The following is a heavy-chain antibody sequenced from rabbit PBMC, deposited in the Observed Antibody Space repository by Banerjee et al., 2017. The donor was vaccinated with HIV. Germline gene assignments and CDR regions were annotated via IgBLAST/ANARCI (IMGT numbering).Heavy chain of an antibody. J-gene: IGHJ4*01. CDR2: ISAGSSGST. D-gene: IGHD4-2*01. V-gene: IGHV1S40*01. CDR3: ARDQDIAYAGGPFNL. Sequence: QSLEESGGDLVKPEGSLTLTCTASGFSFSSYGVSWVRQAPGKGLEWIACISAGSSGSTWYASWAKGRFTISKTSSTTLTLQMTSLTAADTATYFCARDQDIAYAGGPFNLWGPGTLVTVS. CDR1: GFSFSSYG.